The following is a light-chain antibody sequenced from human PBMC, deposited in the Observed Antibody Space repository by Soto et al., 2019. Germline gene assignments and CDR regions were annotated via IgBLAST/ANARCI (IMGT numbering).Light chain of an antibody. J-gene: IGLJ2*01. CDR3: QSYDSDFVI. CDR1: KSDIGVYDF. V-gene: IGLV2-8*01. CDR2: EVV. Sequence: QSALTQPPSASGSPGQSVTISCTGTKSDIGVYDFVSWYQQHPGKAPRLIIYEVVQRPSGVPDRFSGSKSGNTASLTVSGLQAADEADYYCQSYDSDFVIFGGGTKVTVL.